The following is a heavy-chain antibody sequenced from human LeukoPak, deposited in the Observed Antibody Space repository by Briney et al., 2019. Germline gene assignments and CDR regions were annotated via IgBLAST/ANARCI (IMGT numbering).Heavy chain of an antibody. CDR3: ARDHEAYYYDSSGYYEPEGNDY. V-gene: IGHV3-21*01. CDR1: GFTFSSCS. CDR2: ISSSSSYI. J-gene: IGHJ4*02. D-gene: IGHD3-22*01. Sequence: GGSLRLSCAASGFTFSSCSMNWVRQAPGKGLEWVSSISSSSSYIYYADSVKGRFTISRDNAKNSLYLQMNSLRAEDTAVYYCARDHEAYYYDSSGYYEPEGNDYWGQGTLVTVSS.